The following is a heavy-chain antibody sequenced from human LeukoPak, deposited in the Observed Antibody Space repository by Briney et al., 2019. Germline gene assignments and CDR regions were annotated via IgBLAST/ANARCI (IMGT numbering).Heavy chain of an antibody. Sequence: GGSLRLSCAASGFTFSSYAMSWVRQAPGKGLEWVSAISGSGGSTYYADSVKGRFTISRDNSKNTLYLQMNSLRAEGTAVYYCARGIVVVIIYYFDYWGQGTLVTVSS. CDR2: ISGSGGST. CDR1: GFTFSSYA. D-gene: IGHD3-22*01. V-gene: IGHV3-23*01. J-gene: IGHJ4*02. CDR3: ARGIVVVIIYYFDY.